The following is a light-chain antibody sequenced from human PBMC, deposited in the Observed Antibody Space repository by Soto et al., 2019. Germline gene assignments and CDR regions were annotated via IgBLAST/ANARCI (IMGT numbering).Light chain of an antibody. J-gene: IGLJ1*01. CDR1: SSNIGAPYD. Sequence: QSVLTQLPSVSRAPGQTVTISCTGSSSNIGAPYDVPWYQHLPGTAPNLLIYGGNNRPSGVPDRFSGSRSGTSASLDITGLHAADEAAYFCQSYDMSLNNYDFGTGTRVTVL. CDR3: QSYDMSLNNYD. V-gene: IGLV1-40*01. CDR2: GGN.